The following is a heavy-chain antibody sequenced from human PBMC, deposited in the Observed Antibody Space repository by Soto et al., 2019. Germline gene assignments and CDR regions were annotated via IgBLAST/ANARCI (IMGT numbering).Heavy chain of an antibody. D-gene: IGHD3-9*01. J-gene: IGHJ6*02. CDR1: GFTFSSYA. CDR3: ARVLRYFDWLLLKYGMDV. CDR2: ISYDGSNK. V-gene: IGHV3-30-3*01. Sequence: HPGGSLRLSCAASGFTFSSYAMHWVRQAPGKGLEWVAVISYDGSNKYYADSVKGRFTISRDNSKNTLYLQMNSLRAEDTAVYYCARVLRYFDWLLLKYGMDVWGQGTTVTVSS.